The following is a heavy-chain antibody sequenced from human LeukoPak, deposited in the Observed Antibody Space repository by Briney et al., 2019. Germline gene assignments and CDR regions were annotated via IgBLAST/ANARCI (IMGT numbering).Heavy chain of an antibody. CDR1: GFMFSRYE. CDR2: ISGSGTTL. D-gene: IGHD5-12*01. Sequence: GGSLRLSCAASGFMFSRYEFNRVRQAPGKGLEWISYISGSGTTLYYADSVKGRFTISRDTAKNSLYLQMNALRVEDTAVYYCASGGGLSGYLYWGQGTLVTVSS. J-gene: IGHJ4*02. V-gene: IGHV3-48*03. CDR3: ASGGGLSGYLY.